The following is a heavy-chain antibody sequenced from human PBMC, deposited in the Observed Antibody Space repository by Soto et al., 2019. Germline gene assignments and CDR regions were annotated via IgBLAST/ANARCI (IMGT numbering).Heavy chain of an antibody. CDR3: ARKPWENSDAFEL. CDR1: GYTFTSYG. Sequence: ASVKVSCKGSGYTFTSYGRTWVRQAPGQGLEWMGWISAYKGYRDYAQKFQDRVTMIIDTSTGTAYMDLRSLRSDDTAVYYCARKPWENSDAFELCGQVTMVTV. V-gene: IGHV1-18*04. CDR2: ISAYKGYR. D-gene: IGHD1-26*01. J-gene: IGHJ3*01.